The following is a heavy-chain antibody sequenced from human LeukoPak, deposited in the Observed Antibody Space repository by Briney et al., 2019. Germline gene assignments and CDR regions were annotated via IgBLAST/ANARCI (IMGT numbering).Heavy chain of an antibody. J-gene: IGHJ6*03. V-gene: IGHV4-59*01. CDR3: ARATYYYGSGSYPALSYYYYYMDV. CDR2: IYYSGST. D-gene: IGHD3-10*01. CDR1: GGSISSYY. Sequence: PSETLSLTCTVSGGSISSYYWSWIRQPPGKGLEWIGYIYYSGSTNYNPSLKSRVTISVDTSKNQFSLKLSSVTAADTAVYYCARATYYYGSGSYPALSYYYYYMDVWGKGTTVTISS.